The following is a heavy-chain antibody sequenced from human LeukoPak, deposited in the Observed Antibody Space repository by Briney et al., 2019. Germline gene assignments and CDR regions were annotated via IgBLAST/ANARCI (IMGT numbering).Heavy chain of an antibody. Sequence: PGGSLRLSCAASGFTFSSYAMSWVRQAPGKGLERVSHISGSGDTTYYADSVKGRFTISRDNSKNTLHLQMNSLRADDTAVYYCAKDMEGSVADYFDYWGQGTLVTVSS. J-gene: IGHJ4*02. V-gene: IGHV3-23*01. CDR1: GFTFSSYA. CDR3: AKDMEGSVADYFDY. D-gene: IGHD3-10*01. CDR2: ISGSGDTT.